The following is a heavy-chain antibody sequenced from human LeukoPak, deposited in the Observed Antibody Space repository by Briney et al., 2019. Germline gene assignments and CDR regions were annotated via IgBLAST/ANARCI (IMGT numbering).Heavy chain of an antibody. CDR2: INTNTGNP. Sequence: ASVKVSCKASGYTFTSYAMNWVRQAPGQGLEWMGWINTNTGNPTYAQGFTGRFAFSLDTSVSTAYLQMSSLKAEDTAVYYCARRRRCGGRNWFDPWGQGTLVTVSS. CDR3: ARRRRCGGRNWFDP. CDR1: GYTFTSYA. V-gene: IGHV7-4-1*02. J-gene: IGHJ5*02. D-gene: IGHD2-15*01.